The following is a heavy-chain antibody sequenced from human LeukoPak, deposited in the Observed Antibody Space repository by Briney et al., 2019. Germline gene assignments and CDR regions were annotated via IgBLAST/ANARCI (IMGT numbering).Heavy chain of an antibody. CDR1: GYTLTELS. CDR2: FDPEDGET. J-gene: IGHJ4*02. CDR3: ATDPSRESPTTELDY. D-gene: IGHD1-1*01. V-gene: IGHV1-24*01. Sequence: ASVKVSCKFSGYTLTELSMHWVRQAPGKGLGWMGGFDPEDGETIYAQKFQGRVTMTEDTSTDTAYMELSSLRSENTAVYYCATDPSRESPTTELDYWGQGTLVTVSS.